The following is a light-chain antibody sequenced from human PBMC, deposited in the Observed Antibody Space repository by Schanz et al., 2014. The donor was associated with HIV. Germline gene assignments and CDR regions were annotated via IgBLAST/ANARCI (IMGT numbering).Light chain of an antibody. J-gene: IGKJ5*01. Sequence: DIQMTQSPSTLSASVGDRVTITCRASHNIDNWLAWYQQKPGKAPNLLIYQTSTLKTGVPSRFSGSGSGTDFTLIISSLQPEDFASYFCQQTYNTSITFGQGTRLEIK. CDR2: QTS. V-gene: IGKV1-5*03. CDR1: HNIDNW. CDR3: QQTYNTSIT.